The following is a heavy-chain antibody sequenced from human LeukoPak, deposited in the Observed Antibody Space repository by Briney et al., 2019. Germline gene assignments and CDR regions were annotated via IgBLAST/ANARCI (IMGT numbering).Heavy chain of an antibody. CDR2: FDPKDGDT. Sequence: GASVKVSCKASGYTLTELSVHWVRQAPGKGLEWMGKFDPKDGDTIYAQRFQGRVTMSEDTSTHTAYMELSSLRSEDMAVYYCARARYETRIWPKSRYDYYHYMDVWGKGTTVTVSS. D-gene: IGHD3-3*01. CDR1: GYTLTELS. V-gene: IGHV1-24*01. J-gene: IGHJ6*03. CDR3: ARARYETRIWPKSRYDYYHYMDV.